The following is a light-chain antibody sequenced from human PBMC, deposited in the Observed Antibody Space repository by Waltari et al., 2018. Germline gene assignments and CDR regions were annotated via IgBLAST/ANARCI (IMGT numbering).Light chain of an antibody. V-gene: IGKV3-11*01. CDR3: QQRSNWPPALT. J-gene: IGKJ4*01. Sequence: ESVLMQSPATLSLSPGERATPSCRASQSVTSSLAWSQQKPGQAPRLLIFDASKRATGIPARFSGSGSGTDFTLTISSLEPEDFAVYYCQQRSNWPPALTFGGGTKVEIK. CDR1: QSVTSS. CDR2: DAS.